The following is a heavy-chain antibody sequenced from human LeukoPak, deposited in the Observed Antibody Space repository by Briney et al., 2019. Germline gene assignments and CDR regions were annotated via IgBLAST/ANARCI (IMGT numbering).Heavy chain of an antibody. D-gene: IGHD3-10*01. CDR2: ISSTSLYI. Sequence: GGSLRLSCAASGFTLSSYSMTWVRQAPGKGLEWVSSISSTSLYIDYADSVKGRFTISRDNAKNSLYPQMNSLRAEDTAVYFCARDLNYYVSGRGFDYWGQGTLVTVSS. J-gene: IGHJ4*02. CDR1: GFTLSSYS. V-gene: IGHV3-21*01. CDR3: ARDLNYYVSGRGFDY.